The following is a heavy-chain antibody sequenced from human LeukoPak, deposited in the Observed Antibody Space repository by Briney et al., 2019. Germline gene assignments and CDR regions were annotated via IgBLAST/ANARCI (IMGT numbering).Heavy chain of an antibody. Sequence: GASVKVSCKASGYTFTSYGISWVRQAPGQGLEWMGWISAYNGNTNYAQKLRGRVTMTTDTSTSTAYMELRSLRSDDTAVYYCARASITMVRGVLDPWGQGTLVTVSS. J-gene: IGHJ5*02. CDR1: GYTFTSYG. D-gene: IGHD3-10*01. V-gene: IGHV1-18*04. CDR3: ARASITMVRGVLDP. CDR2: ISAYNGNT.